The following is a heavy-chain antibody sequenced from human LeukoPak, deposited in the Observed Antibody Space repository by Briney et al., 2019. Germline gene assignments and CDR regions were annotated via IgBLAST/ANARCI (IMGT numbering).Heavy chain of an antibody. Sequence: GESLKISCEGFGGYSFASFWIAWVRQRPGKGLELMGIIYPGDSDVKYSPSFQGQVTISADRSINTAYLQWSSLKASDTAIYYCARRDLRYFDQWGQGTLVTVSS. D-gene: IGHD3-16*01. CDR1: GGYSFASFW. V-gene: IGHV5-51*01. CDR2: IYPGDSDV. J-gene: IGHJ4*02. CDR3: ARRDLRYFDQ.